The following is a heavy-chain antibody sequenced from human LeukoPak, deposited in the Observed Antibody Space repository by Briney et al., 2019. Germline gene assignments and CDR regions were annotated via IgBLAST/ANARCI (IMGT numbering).Heavy chain of an antibody. Sequence: PGGSLRLSCEASGFTFSTYAMSWVRQAPGKGLEWVSALRGSGGGTYHADSVKGRFTMSRDNSKNTLYLQMNSLRAEDTAVYYCAKGGPQLYYDSSGYYFLDYWGQGTLVTVSS. J-gene: IGHJ4*02. V-gene: IGHV3-23*01. CDR3: AKGGPQLYYDSSGYYFLDY. D-gene: IGHD3-22*01. CDR1: GFTFSTYA. CDR2: LRGSGGGT.